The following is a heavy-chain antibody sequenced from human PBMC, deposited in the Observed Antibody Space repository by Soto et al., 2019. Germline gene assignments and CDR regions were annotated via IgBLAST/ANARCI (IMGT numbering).Heavy chain of an antibody. J-gene: IGHJ3*02. V-gene: IGHV3-21*01. D-gene: IGHD3-22*01. CDR1: GFTFSSYS. CDR2: ISSSSSYI. CDR3: ARDTKYYYDSSGYPDAFDI. Sequence: ESGGGLVKPGGSLRLSCAASGFTFSSYSMNWVRQAPGKGLEWVSSISSSSSYIYYADSVKGRFTISRDNAKNSLYLQMNSLRAEDTAVYYCARDTKYYYDSSGYPDAFDIWGQGTMVTVSS.